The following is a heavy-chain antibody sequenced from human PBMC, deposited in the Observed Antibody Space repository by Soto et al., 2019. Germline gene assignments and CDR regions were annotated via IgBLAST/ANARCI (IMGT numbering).Heavy chain of an antibody. Sequence: SETLSLTCTVSGGSISSSSYYWGWIRQPPGKGLEWIGSIYYSGSTYYNPSLKSRVTISVDTSKNQFSLKLNSVTAPDTAVYFCVSQRTSVLTQAYFDYWGPGALVTVSS. D-gene: IGHD2-8*01. V-gene: IGHV4-39*01. CDR2: IYYSGST. CDR3: VSQRTSVLTQAYFDY. CDR1: GGSISSSSYY. J-gene: IGHJ4*02.